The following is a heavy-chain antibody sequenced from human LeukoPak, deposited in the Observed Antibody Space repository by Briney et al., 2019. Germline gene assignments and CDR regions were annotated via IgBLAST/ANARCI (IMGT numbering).Heavy chain of an antibody. CDR3: ARGIVVVPAAMKGQDWFDP. D-gene: IGHD2-2*01. J-gene: IGHJ5*02. CDR1: GGSISSSSYY. Sequence: SETLSLTCVVSGGSISSSSYYWGWVRQPPGKGLEWIGSIHYPGSTYSNPSLKSRVTLSEDTSKNQFSLKLSSVTAADTAVYYCARGIVVVPAAMKGQDWFDPWGQGTLVTVSS. CDR2: IHYPGST. V-gene: IGHV4-39*01.